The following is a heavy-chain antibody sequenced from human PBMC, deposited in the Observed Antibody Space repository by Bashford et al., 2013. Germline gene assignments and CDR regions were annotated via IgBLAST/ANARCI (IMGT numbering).Heavy chain of an antibody. Sequence: SSETLSLTCTVSGGSISSYYWSWIRQPPGKGLEWIGYIYYSGSTNYNPSLKSRVTISVDTSKNQFSLKLSSVTAADTAVYYCARASVVPQNWFDPWGQGTLVTVSS. J-gene: IGHJ5*02. CDR1: GGSISSYY. CDR3: ARASVVPQNWFDP. D-gene: IGHD2-21*01. CDR2: IYYSGST. V-gene: IGHV4-59*01.